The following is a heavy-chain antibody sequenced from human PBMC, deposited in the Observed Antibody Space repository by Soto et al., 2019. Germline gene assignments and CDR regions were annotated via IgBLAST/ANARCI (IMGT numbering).Heavy chain of an antibody. D-gene: IGHD2-2*02. CDR1: GGSVSSGSYY. J-gene: IGHJ5*02. V-gene: IGHV4-61*01. CDR2: IYYSGST. Sequence: PSETLSLTCTVSGGSVSSGSYYWSWIRQPPGKGLEWIGYIYYSGSTNYNPSLKSRVTISVDTSKNQFSLKLSSVTAADTAVYYCASAMGYCSSTSCYTYNWFDPWGQGTLVTVSS. CDR3: ASAMGYCSSTSCYTYNWFDP.